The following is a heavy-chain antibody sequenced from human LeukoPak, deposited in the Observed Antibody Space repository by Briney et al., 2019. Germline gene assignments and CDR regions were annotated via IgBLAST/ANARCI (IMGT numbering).Heavy chain of an antibody. V-gene: IGHV4-34*01. CDR2: INHSGST. D-gene: IGHD3-10*01. J-gene: IGHJ4*02. Sequence: SETLSLTCAVYGGSFSGYYWSWIRQPPGKGLEWIGEINHSGSTNYNPSLRSRVTISVDTSKNQFSLKLSSVTAADAAVYYRARNMVRGVIISAPVYWGQGTLVTVSS. CDR3: ARNMVRGVIISAPVY. CDR1: GGSFSGYY.